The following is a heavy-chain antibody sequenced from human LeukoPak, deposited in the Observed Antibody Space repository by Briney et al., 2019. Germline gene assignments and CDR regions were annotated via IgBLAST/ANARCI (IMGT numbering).Heavy chain of an antibody. Sequence: GGSLRLSCTASGFTFSSYGMHWVRQAPGKGLDWVRVMSYDVINKFYADSVKGRLTLSRENSKHTLYAQMNSLSAEDTGVYVCAQDTKVFYGSGSSAPYYSGQGALVTASS. V-gene: IGHV3-30*18. CDR2: MSYDVINK. CDR3: AQDTKVFYGSGSSAPYY. J-gene: IGHJ4*02. CDR1: GFTFSSYG. D-gene: IGHD3-10*01.